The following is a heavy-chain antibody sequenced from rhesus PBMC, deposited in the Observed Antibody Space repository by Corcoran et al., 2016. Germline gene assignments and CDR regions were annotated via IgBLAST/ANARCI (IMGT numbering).Heavy chain of an antibody. CDR2: ISGRGGGA. CDR3: ATLVGVPGSLDV. V-gene: IGHV4-173*01. Sequence: QVQLQESGPGLVKPSETLSLTCAVSGGSVSSNYWSWIRQSPGKGLEWIGRISGRGGGADSNPSLKSRVTLSPATSKNQFSLRLTSVTAADTALYFCATLVGVPGSLDVWGRGVLVTVSS. D-gene: IGHD2-39*01. J-gene: IGHJ5-2*02. CDR1: GGSVSSNY.